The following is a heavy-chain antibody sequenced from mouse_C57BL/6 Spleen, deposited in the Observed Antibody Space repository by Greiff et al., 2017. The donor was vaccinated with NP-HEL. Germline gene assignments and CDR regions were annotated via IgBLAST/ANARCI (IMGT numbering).Heavy chain of an antibody. CDR1: GFTFSSYG. J-gene: IGHJ4*01. V-gene: IGHV5-6*01. CDR3: LYAMDY. CDR2: ISSGGSYT. Sequence: EVKVVESGGDLVKPGGSLKLSCAASGFTFSSYGMSWVRQTPDKRLEWVATISSGGSYTYYPDSVKGRFTISRDNAKNTLYLQMSSLKSEDTAMYYCLYAMDYWGQGTSVTVSS.